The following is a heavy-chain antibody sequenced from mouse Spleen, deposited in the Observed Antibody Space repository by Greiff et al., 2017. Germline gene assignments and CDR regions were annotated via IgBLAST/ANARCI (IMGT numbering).Heavy chain of an antibody. CDR3: ARHDYDGSYPFDY. J-gene: IGHJ4*01. V-gene: IGHV5-9*04. CDR1: GFTFSSYT. D-gene: IGHD1-1*01. Sequence: EVKLVESGGGLVKPGGSLKLSCAASGFTFSSYTMSWVRQTPAKRPEWVATISSGGGNTYYPDSVKGRFTISRDNARNTLYLQMSSLRSEDTAMYYCARHDYDGSYPFDYWGQGTSVTVSS. CDR2: ISSGGGNT.